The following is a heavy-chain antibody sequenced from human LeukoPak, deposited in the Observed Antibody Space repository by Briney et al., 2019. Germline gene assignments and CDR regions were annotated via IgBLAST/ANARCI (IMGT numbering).Heavy chain of an antibody. CDR2: INRDGSDK. Sequence: GGSLRLSCAASGFTFSSYAMSWVRQAPGKGLEWVANINRDGSDKYYVDSMKGRFTISRDNAKNSLYLQMNSLRAEDTAVYYCARDLLIGSYDYWGQGTLVTVSS. CDR1: GFTFSSYA. V-gene: IGHV3-7*01. D-gene: IGHD1-26*01. J-gene: IGHJ4*02. CDR3: ARDLLIGSYDY.